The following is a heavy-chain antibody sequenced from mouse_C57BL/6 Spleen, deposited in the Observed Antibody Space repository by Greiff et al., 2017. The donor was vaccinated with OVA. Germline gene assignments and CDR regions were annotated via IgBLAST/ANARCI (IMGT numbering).Heavy chain of an antibody. CDR2: IDPENGDT. CDR3: ARGDFDY. V-gene: IGHV14-4*01. CDR1: GFNIKDDY. J-gene: IGHJ2*01. Sequence: VHVKQSGAELVRPGASVKLSCTASGFNIKDDYLHWVKQRPEQGLEWIGWIDPENGDTEYASKFQGKATITADTSSNTAYMQLSSLTSEDSAVYYCARGDFDYWGQGTTLTVSS.